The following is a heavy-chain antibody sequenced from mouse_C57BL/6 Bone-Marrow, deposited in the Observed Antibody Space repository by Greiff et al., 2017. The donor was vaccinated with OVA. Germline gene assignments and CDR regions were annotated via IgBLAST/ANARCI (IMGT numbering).Heavy chain of an antibody. J-gene: IGHJ1*03. CDR3: ARHYYGSSYWYFDV. CDR1: GYSFTDYN. CDR2: INPNYGTT. V-gene: IGHV1-39*01. D-gene: IGHD1-1*01. Sequence: EVQLQQSGPELVKPGASVTISCKASGYSFTDYNMNWVKQSNGKSLEWIGVINPNYGTTSYNQKFKGKATLTVDQSSSTAYMQLNSLTSEDSAVYYCARHYYGSSYWYFDVWGTGTTVTVSS.